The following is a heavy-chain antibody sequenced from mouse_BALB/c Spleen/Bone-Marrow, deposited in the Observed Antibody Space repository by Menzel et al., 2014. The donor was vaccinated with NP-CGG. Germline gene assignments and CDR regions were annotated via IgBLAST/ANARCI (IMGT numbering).Heavy chain of an antibody. CDR1: GYSFTGYY. J-gene: IGHJ1*01. CDR3: ESRGEYFDV. Sequence: VQLKHSGPGLVKPGASVKISCKASGYSFTGYYMHWVKQSHGNSLDWIGYIYPYNGVSSYNQKFKGKATLTVDKSSSTAYTEIRSLTSDDSAVYYCESRGEYFDVWGAGTTVTVSS. V-gene: IGHV1-31*01. CDR2: IYPYNGVS.